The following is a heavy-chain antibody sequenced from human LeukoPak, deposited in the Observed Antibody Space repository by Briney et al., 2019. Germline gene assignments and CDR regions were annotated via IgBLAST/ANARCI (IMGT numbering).Heavy chain of an antibody. CDR3: ARRGTTCSDDKCYSDGRDY. J-gene: IGHJ4*02. V-gene: IGHV5-51*01. D-gene: IGHD2-15*01. CDR1: GYSFTTYL. CDR2: IYPGDSDT. Sequence: GQPLKFSCKGSGYSFTTYLIAWVGQMPGKGLECMGIIYPGDSDTRYSPTFQGQITISVDKSINTAYLQWSSLKASDTGIYYCARRGTTCSDDKCYSDGRDYWGQGTLVTVSS.